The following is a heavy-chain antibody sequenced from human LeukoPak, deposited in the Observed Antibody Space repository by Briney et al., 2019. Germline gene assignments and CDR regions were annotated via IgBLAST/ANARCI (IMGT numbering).Heavy chain of an antibody. CDR1: GYTFTNNG. Sequence: ASVKVSCKASGYTFTNNGISWVRQAPGQGLEWMGWISTSNRNTNYADNFQGRLTLTADSSTTTAYMELRSLTSDDTAVYYCTKDGGPYCAGDCYPGDYWGQGTLVTVSS. CDR3: TKDGGPYCAGDCYPGDY. J-gene: IGHJ4*02. V-gene: IGHV1-18*01. D-gene: IGHD2-21*02. CDR2: ISTSNRNT.